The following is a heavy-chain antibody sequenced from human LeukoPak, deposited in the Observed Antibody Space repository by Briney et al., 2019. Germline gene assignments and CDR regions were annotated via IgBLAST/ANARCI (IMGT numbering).Heavy chain of an antibody. J-gene: IGHJ5*02. CDR3: ASLGTLRS. Sequence: KTSETLSLTCTVSGDSVSSSSYYWGLIRQPPGKGLEWIGSISYSGTNYNNPSLKSRVSISIDTSKNQFSVKLTSVTAADTAMYYCASLGTLRSWGQGTLVTVSS. CDR2: ISYSGTN. V-gene: IGHV4-39*01. CDR1: GDSVSSSSYY. D-gene: IGHD7-27*01.